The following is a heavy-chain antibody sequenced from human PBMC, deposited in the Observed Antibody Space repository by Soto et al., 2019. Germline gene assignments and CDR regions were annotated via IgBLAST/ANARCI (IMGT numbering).Heavy chain of an antibody. V-gene: IGHV4-39*01. CDR3: ASRTCINGECYYFDY. CDR1: GDCVSSNNYY. Sequence: SETLSLTCTVSGDCVSSNNYYWAWIRRPPGKGLEWIAIAFHTGAAFYTPSLKNRLTMSVDTSKNQFSLQLSSVTAADTGAYYCASRTCINGECYYFDYWGQGTLVTVSS. J-gene: IGHJ4*02. D-gene: IGHD2-8*01. CDR2: AFHTGAA.